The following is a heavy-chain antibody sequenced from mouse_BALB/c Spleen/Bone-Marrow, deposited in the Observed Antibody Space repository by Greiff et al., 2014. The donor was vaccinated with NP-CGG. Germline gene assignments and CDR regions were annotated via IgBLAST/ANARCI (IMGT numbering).Heavy chain of an antibody. CDR1: GYKFTDYE. V-gene: IGHV1-15*01. J-gene: IGHJ4*01. CDR2: IDPETGGT. CDR3: TREGIYFGYDVPMDY. Sequence: QVQLKESGAELVRPGASVTLSCKASGYKFTDYEMHWVKHTPVHGLEWIGSIDPETGGTAYNQNFKGKATLTADRSSTTAYMELRSLTSEDSAVYYCTREGIYFGYDVPMDYWGQGTSVTVSS. D-gene: IGHD2-2*01.